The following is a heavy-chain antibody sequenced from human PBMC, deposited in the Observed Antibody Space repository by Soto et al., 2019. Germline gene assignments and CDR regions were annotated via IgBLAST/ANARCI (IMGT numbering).Heavy chain of an antibody. Sequence: ASVKVSCKASGYTFTSYDINWVRQATGQGLEWMGWMNPNSGNTGYAQKFQGRVTMTRNTSISTAYMELSSLRSEDTAVYYCARGGVAGMWYYYYYMDVWGKATTVTVSS. CDR2: MNPNSGNT. CDR1: GYTFTSYD. D-gene: IGHD6-19*01. J-gene: IGHJ6*03. CDR3: ARGGVAGMWYYYYYMDV. V-gene: IGHV1-8*01.